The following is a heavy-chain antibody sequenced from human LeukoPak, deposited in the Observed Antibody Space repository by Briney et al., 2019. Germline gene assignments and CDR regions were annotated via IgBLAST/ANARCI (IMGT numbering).Heavy chain of an antibody. J-gene: IGHJ4*02. CDR3: TRVTYYYDNSGYFHFDS. V-gene: IGHV3-49*04. CDR1: GFTFGGYA. Sequence: GSLRLSCTTSGFTFGGYAMSWVRQAPGKGLEWVSFIRRKAHGGTTEYAASVKGRFSSSRDDSKSIAYLQMNSLKTEDTAVYFCTRVTYYYDNSGYFHFDSWGQGSLVTVSS. D-gene: IGHD3-22*01. CDR2: IRRKAHGGTT.